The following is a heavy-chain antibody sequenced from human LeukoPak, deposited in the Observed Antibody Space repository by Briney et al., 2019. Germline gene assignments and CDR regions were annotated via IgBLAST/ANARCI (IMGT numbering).Heavy chain of an antibody. CDR2: IKEDGSEK. CDR1: GFTFSSDW. J-gene: IGHJ4*02. Sequence: GGSLRLSCAASGFTFSSDWMSWVRQAPGKGLEWVANIKEDGSEKYYVDSVKGRFTISRDNAKNSLYLQMNSLRAEDTAVYYCARAPHDYWGQGTLVTVSS. V-gene: IGHV3-7*01. CDR3: ARAPHDY.